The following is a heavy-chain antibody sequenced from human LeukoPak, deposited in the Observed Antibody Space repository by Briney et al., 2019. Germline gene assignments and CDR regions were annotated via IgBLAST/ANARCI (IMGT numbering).Heavy chain of an antibody. Sequence: ASVKVSCKASGYTFTSYDINWVRQATGQGLEWMGWMNPNSGNTGSAQRVQGRVTMTRDTSIGTAYMELSNLRSEDTAVYYCARGPLVRLPSSFDPWGQGTLVTVSS. CDR1: GYTFTSYD. J-gene: IGHJ5*02. CDR2: MNPNSGNT. D-gene: IGHD3-16*02. CDR3: ARGPLVRLPSSFDP. V-gene: IGHV1-8*01.